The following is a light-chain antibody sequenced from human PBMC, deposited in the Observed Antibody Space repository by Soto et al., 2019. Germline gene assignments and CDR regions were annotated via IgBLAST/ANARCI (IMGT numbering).Light chain of an antibody. V-gene: IGKV3-11*01. J-gene: IGKJ1*01. CDR3: QQRSNRPSWT. Sequence: EIVLTQSPATLSSSPGERATLSCRARQSVSNYLAWYQQKPGQAPRLLIYDTSNRVTGIPPRFSGSGSGTDFTLTISRLEPADFALYYCQQRSNRPSWTFGQGTKVEIK. CDR1: QSVSNY. CDR2: DTS.